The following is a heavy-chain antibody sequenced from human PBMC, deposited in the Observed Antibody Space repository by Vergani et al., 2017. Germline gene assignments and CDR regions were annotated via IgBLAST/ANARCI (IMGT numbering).Heavy chain of an antibody. D-gene: IGHD5-18*01. J-gene: IGHJ4*02. CDR1: GFTVSSNY. CDR3: AKKRGYSYGYQLDY. V-gene: IGHV3-23*04. CDR2: ISGSGGST. Sequence: EVQLVESGGGLIQPGGSLRLSCAASGFTVSSNYMSWVRQAPGKGLEWVSAISGSGGSTYYADSVKGRFTISRDNSKNTLYLQMNSLRAEDTAVYYCAKKRGYSYGYQLDYWGRETLVTVSS.